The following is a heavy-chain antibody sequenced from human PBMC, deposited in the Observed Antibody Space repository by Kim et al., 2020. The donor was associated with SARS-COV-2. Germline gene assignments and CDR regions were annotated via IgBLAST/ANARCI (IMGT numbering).Heavy chain of an antibody. CDR2: IYYSGST. CDR1: GGSISSGDYY. V-gene: IGHV4-30-4*01. Sequence: SETLSLTCTVSGGSISSGDYYWSWIRQPPGKGLEWIGYIYYSGSTYYNPSLKSRVTISVDTSKNQFSLKLSSVTAADTAVYYCARKSLTGYYTRYFDYWGQGTLVTVSS. D-gene: IGHD3-9*01. J-gene: IGHJ4*02. CDR3: ARKSLTGYYTRYFDY.